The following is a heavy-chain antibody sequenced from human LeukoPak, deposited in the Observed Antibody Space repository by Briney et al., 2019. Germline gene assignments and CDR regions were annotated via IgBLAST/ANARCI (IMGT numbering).Heavy chain of an antibody. CDR3: ARAPHYGDYATYYFDY. V-gene: IGHV3-30-3*01. CDR1: GFTFSSHV. CDR2: ISSDGSSK. D-gene: IGHD4-17*01. J-gene: IGHJ4*02. Sequence: GGSLRLSCAASGFTFSSHVMHWVRQAPGKGLEWVAVISSDGSSKYYADSVKGRFTISRDNSKNTLYLQMKSLRAEDTAVYYCARAPHYGDYATYYFDYWGQGTLVTVSS.